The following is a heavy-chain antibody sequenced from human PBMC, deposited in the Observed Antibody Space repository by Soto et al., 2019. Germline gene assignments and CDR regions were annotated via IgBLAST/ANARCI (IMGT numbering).Heavy chain of an antibody. J-gene: IGHJ4*02. CDR2: ISSGGTTT. CDR1: GFTFGSHW. D-gene: IGHD3-22*01. CDR3: ARFGTSYDTSGFLY. Sequence: GGSLRLSCAASGFTFGSHWMHWVRQAPGKGLVYVSRISSGGTTTNYAESVKGRFTISRDNARNTPYLQMNSLRVEDTAVYYCARFGTSYDTSGFLYWGQGTPVTVSS. V-gene: IGHV3-74*01.